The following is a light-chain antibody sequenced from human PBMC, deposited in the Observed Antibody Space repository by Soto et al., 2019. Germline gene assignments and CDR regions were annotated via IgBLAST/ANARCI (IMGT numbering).Light chain of an antibody. J-gene: IGKJ1*01. V-gene: IGKV1-5*03. CDR1: QSISIW. CDR2: GTS. CDR3: QHYNDYSCT. Sequence: DIHMTQSPSTLSASVGDRVTITCRASQSISIWLAWYQQKPGRAPNLLIYGTSSVESGVPSRFSGSGSGTEFALTNSSQQPDNFATYYCQHYNDYSCTFGQGTKVEIK.